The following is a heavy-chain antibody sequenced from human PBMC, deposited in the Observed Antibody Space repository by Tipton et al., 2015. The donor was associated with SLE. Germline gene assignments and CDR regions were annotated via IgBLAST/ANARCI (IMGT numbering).Heavy chain of an antibody. CDR1: GYTFTSYG. Sequence: QVQLVQSGAEVKKPGASVKVSCKASGYTFTSYGISWVRQAPGQGLEWMGWISAYNGNTDYAQKLQGRVTMTTDTSTSTAYMELRSLRSDDTAAYYCARDRDLTIGQQLVNLDYWGQGTLVTVSS. V-gene: IGHV1-18*01. CDR3: ARDRDLTIGQQLVNLDY. J-gene: IGHJ4*02. CDR2: ISAYNGNT. D-gene: IGHD6-13*01.